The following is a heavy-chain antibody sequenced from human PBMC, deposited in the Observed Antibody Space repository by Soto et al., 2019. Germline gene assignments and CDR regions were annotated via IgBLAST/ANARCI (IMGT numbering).Heavy chain of an antibody. CDR2: IIPIFGTA. J-gene: IGHJ6*02. D-gene: IGHD1-7*01. CDR3: ARANYNWNFRSWDGMDV. V-gene: IGHV1-69*13. Sequence: GASVKVSCKASGGTFSSYAISWVRQAPGRGPEWMGGIIPIFGTANYAQKFQGRVTITADESTSTAYMELSSLRSEDTAVYYCARANYNWNFRSWDGMDVWGQGTTVTVSS. CDR1: GGTFSSYA.